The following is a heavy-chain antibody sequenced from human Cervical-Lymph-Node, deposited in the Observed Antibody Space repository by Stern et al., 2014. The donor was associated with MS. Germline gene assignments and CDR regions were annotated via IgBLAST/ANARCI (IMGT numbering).Heavy chain of an antibody. J-gene: IGHJ4*02. Sequence: AQLLESGGGVVQPGTSLRLSCAASGFTFSSYGMHWVRQAPGKGLEWVALAWYDGSTAYYSNSGKGRFTISRDNSKNTLSLQMNSLTAEDTAVYYCARGHIPYAYNYLFDYWGQGTLVTVSS. V-gene: IGHV3-33*01. CDR1: GFTFSSYG. CDR3: ARGHIPYAYNYLFDY. CDR2: AWYDGSTA. D-gene: IGHD5-24*01.